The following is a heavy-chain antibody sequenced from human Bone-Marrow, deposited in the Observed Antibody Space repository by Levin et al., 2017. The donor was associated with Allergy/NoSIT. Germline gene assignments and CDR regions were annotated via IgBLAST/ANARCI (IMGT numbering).Heavy chain of an antibody. CDR2: INPNGDIT. CDR3: ARIPPDHCTGDRCQSRAS. CDR1: GYIFTGYY. Sequence: GESLKISCKASGYIFTGYYIHWVRQAPGQGLEWMGRINPNGDITHYLRKFQGRVIVTGDTSINTVYMELNSLTSDDTAVYYCARIPPDHCTGDRCQSRASWGQGTLVTVSS. J-gene: IGHJ5*02. V-gene: IGHV1-2*06. D-gene: IGHD2-8*02.